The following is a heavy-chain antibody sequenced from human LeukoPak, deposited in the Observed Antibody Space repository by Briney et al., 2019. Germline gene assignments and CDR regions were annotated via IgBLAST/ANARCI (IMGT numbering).Heavy chain of an antibody. D-gene: IGHD2-15*01. CDR3: ARETVAATFDY. CDR1: GFTVSSNY. J-gene: IGHJ4*02. Sequence: PGGSLRLSCAASGFTVSSNYMSWVRQAPGKGLEWVSVIYSGGSTYYADSVKGRFTISRDNSKNTLYLQMNSLRAEDTAVYYCARETVAATFDYWGQGTLVTVSS. V-gene: IGHV3-53*01. CDR2: IYSGGST.